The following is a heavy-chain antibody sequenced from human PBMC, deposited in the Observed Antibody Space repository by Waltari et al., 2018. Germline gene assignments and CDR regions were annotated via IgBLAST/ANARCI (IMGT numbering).Heavy chain of an antibody. CDR2: IHYSGNT. J-gene: IGHJ4*02. V-gene: IGHV4-39*07. Sequence: QRQPKESGPRMVRPSETLSTTCTVSGVPISRTTEHWAVNRQAPGKRAEWIGYIHYSGNTYYNPSLRSRVTISVDTSKNQFSLNLRSGTAADTAVYYCARRVVTTGGVDYWGQGTLVTVSS. D-gene: IGHD4-17*01. CDR1: GVPISRTTEH. CDR3: ARRVVTTGGVDY.